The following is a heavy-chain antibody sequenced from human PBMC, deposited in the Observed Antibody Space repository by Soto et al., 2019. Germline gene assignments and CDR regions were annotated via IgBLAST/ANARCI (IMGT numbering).Heavy chain of an antibody. D-gene: IGHD3-10*01. Sequence: PSETLSLTCIVSGGSITRRSSYWAWIRQPPGKGLEWVGTFYDGSTYHNPSLRGRITIAVDTSKNQFSLKLNSVAAADTAFYYCATTRGLAVGGSFDYWGQGMLVTVSS. J-gene: IGHJ4*02. V-gene: IGHV4-39*01. CDR3: ATTRGLAVGGSFDY. CDR2: FYDGST. CDR1: GGSITRRSSY.